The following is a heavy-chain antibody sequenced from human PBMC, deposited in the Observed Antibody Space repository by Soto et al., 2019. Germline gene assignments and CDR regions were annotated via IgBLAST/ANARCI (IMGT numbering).Heavy chain of an antibody. CDR2: ILVGGST. D-gene: IGHD2-8*02. CDR3: AKATATGGGAFDI. V-gene: IGHV3-23*01. J-gene: IGHJ3*02. CDR1: GFTCSRYY. Sequence: GGSLRLSCAASGFTCSRYYISWVRQAPGKGLEWVSTILVGGSTHYPDSVKGRFTISRDNSKNTLFLQINSLTAGDTAVYFCAKATATGGGAFDILGQGTMVTVSS.